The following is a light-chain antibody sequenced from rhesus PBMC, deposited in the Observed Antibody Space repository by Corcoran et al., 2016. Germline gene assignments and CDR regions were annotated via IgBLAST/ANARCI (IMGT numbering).Light chain of an antibody. J-gene: IGKJ4*01. V-gene: IGKV1-38*01. CDR1: QGISSY. Sequence: DIQLTQSPSSLSATVGDRVTITCRASQGISSYLAWYQQKSGKAPKLLIYDASNLQSGVPSRVSGTGSGTDFTLTISSLQPEDFATYYCQQRNSYPLTFGGGTRVEIK. CDR2: DAS. CDR3: QQRNSYPLT.